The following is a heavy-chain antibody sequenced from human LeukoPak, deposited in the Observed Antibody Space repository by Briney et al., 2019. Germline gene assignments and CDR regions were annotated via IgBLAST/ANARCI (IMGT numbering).Heavy chain of an antibody. D-gene: IGHD1-26*01. Sequence: PSETLSLTCAVYGGSFSGYYWGWIRQPPGNGLEWIGEIKHSGSTNYNPSLKSRVTISVDTSKNQFSLKLSSVTAADTAVYYCERTIDSGGYYFDYWGQGTLVTVSS. V-gene: IGHV4-34*01. J-gene: IGHJ4*02. CDR1: GGSFSGYY. CDR3: ERTIDSGGYYFDY. CDR2: IKHSGST.